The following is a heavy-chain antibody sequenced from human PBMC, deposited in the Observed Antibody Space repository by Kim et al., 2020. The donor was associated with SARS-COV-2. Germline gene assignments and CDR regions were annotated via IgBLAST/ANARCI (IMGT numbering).Heavy chain of an antibody. CDR3: ATGTWVYYDISGYRTYSFDN. CDR2: MNHNRGNT. Sequence: ASVKVSCKDSGYTFTSYNINWVRQATGQGLEWMGWMNHNRGNTGYAQKFQGRVTMTRNTSISTDYMELSSLRFEDTAVYYCATGTWVYYDISGYRTYSFDNWGHGTLVTFSS. D-gene: IGHD3-22*01. CDR1: GYTFTSYN. J-gene: IGHJ4*01. V-gene: IGHV1-8*01.